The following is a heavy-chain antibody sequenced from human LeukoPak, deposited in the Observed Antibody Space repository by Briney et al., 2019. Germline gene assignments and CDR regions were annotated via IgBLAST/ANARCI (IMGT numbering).Heavy chain of an antibody. Sequence: GGSLRLSCAASGFIFSSYAMSWVRQAPGKGLEWVSAISGSGGSTYYADSVKGRFTISRDNSKNTLYLQMNSLRAEDTAVYYCAKGETYYYDSSGYPYWGQGTLVTVSS. J-gene: IGHJ4*02. CDR1: GFIFSSYA. CDR3: AKGETYYYDSSGYPY. CDR2: ISGSGGST. D-gene: IGHD3-22*01. V-gene: IGHV3-23*01.